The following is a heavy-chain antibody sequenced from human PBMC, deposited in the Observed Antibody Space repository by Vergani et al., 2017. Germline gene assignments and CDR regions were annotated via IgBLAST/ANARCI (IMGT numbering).Heavy chain of an antibody. Sequence: QVQLQESGPGLVKPSETLSLTCTVSNYSISRGYFWGWIRRPPGKGLEWIASFHHTGMTYNNPSLKSRVTISVDTSKNLISLKLNSVTAADTALYYCARHGGSGNFYHLFDSCGQGTLVTVSS. CDR3: ARHGGSGNFYHLFDS. CDR2: FHHTGMT. V-gene: IGHV4-38-2*02. J-gene: IGHJ4*02. CDR1: NYSISRGYF. D-gene: IGHD3-10*01.